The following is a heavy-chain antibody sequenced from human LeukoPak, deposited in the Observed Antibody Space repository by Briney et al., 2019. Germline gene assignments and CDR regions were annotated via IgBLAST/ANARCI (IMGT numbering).Heavy chain of an antibody. Sequence: SETLSLTCAVYGGSFRGYSWSRIRQPPGKGLEWIGEINHRGSTNYNPSLKSRVTISVDRSKNQFSLKLSSVTAADTAVYYCANGGIVVVPAAKGFDYWGQGTLVTVSS. CDR3: ANGGIVVVPAAKGFDY. CDR1: GGSFRGYS. D-gene: IGHD2-2*01. J-gene: IGHJ4*02. V-gene: IGHV4-34*01. CDR2: INHRGST.